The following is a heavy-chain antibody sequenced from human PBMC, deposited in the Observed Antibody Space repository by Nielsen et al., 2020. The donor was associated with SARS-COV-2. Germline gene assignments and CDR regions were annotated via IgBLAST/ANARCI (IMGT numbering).Heavy chain of an antibody. V-gene: IGHV4-4*02. D-gene: IGHD3-22*01. CDR1: GGSISSSNW. J-gene: IGHJ4*02. CDR2: IYHSGST. Sequence: GSLRLSCAVSGGSISSSNWWSWVRQPPGKGLEWIGDIYHSGSTNYNPSLKSRVTISVDKSKNQFSLKLSSVTAADTAVYYCASQDSSGYLDYWGQGTLVTVSS. CDR3: ASQDSSGYLDY.